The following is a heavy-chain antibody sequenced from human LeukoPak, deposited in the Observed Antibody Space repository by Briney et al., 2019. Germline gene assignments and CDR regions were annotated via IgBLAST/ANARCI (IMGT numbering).Heavy chain of an antibody. V-gene: IGHV1-2*02. Sequence: GASVKVSCKSSGYTFTGYYMHWVRQAPGQGLEWMGWINPNSGGTNYAQKFQGRVIMTRDTSISTAYMELSRLRSDDTAVYYCARAKYNWNDVGYFEYWGQGTLVTVSS. CDR3: ARAKYNWNDVGYFEY. J-gene: IGHJ4*02. CDR1: GYTFTGYY. D-gene: IGHD1-20*01. CDR2: INPNSGGT.